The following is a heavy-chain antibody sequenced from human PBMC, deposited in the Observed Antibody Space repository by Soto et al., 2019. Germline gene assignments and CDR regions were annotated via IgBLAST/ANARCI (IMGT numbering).Heavy chain of an antibody. CDR3: AKAPGPSILGPHHYYYMDV. V-gene: IGHV3-23*01. D-gene: IGHD1-26*01. CDR2: ISGSGGST. J-gene: IGHJ6*03. CDR1: GFTFSSYA. Sequence: EVQLLESGGGLVQPGGSLRLSCAASGFTFSSYAMSWVRQAPGKGLEWVSAISGSGGSTYYADSVKGRFTISRDNSKNTLYLQMNSRRAEDTAVYYCAKAPGPSILGPHHYYYMDVWGKGTTVTVSS.